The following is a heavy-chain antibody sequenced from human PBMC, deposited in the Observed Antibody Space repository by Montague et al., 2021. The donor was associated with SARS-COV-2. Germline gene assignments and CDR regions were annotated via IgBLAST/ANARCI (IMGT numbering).Heavy chain of an antibody. V-gene: IGHV4-4*02. Sequence: SETLSLTCTVSGASITSSNWWNWVRQPPGKGPGWIGQIYHSGSTNYNPSLKSRLTLSLDKSKNQFSLNLSSVTAADTAVYYCARQIQQVVLSPAKLTNWFDPWGLGTLVTVAS. D-gene: IGHD2-15*01. CDR3: ARQIQQVVLSPAKLTNWFDP. CDR2: IYHSGST. J-gene: IGHJ5*02. CDR1: GASITSSNW.